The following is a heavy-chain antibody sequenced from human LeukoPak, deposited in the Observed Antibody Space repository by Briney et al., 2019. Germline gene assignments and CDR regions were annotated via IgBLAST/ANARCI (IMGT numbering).Heavy chain of an antibody. J-gene: IGHJ3*02. V-gene: IGHV1-69*05. Sequence: SVKVSCKASGGTFSSYAISWVRQAPGQGLEWMGGIIPIFGTANYAQKFQGRVTMTTDTYTSTANMELRSLRSDETAVYYCARSGNYPPSDAFDIWGQGTMVTVSS. CDR3: ARSGNYPPSDAFDI. CDR1: GGTFSSYA. D-gene: IGHD1-26*01. CDR2: IIPIFGTA.